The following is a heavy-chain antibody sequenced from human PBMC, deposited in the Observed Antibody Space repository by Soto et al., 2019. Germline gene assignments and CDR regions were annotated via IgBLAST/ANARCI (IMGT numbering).Heavy chain of an antibody. V-gene: IGHV6-1*01. CDR3: ARESYDFWRGYYCLTDYDYTYLDA. D-gene: IGHD3-3*01. Sequence: QTLSLTCAISGDSVSSKSAAWNWIRQSPSRGLEWLGRTYYRSKWYNDYAVSVKSRITINPDTSKNQFSLQLNSVTPEDTAVYYCARESYDFWRGYYCLTDYDYTYLDARRIGAAVRISS. CDR1: GDSVSSKSAA. J-gene: IGHJ6*03. CDR2: TYYRSKWYN.